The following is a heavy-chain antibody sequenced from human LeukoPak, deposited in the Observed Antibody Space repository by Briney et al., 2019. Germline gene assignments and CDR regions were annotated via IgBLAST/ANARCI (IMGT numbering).Heavy chain of an antibody. CDR2: IRYDGNIK. D-gene: IGHD5-24*01. Sequence: GGSLRLSCAASGFTFNSYDMHWVRQAPGKGLEWVAFIRYDGNIKYFADSVKGRFTISRDTSKNTLYLQMNNLRAEDTAVYYCASRRDGYHIGAFDLWGQGTVVTVSS. V-gene: IGHV3-30*02. J-gene: IGHJ3*01. CDR3: ASRRDGYHIGAFDL. CDR1: GFTFNSYD.